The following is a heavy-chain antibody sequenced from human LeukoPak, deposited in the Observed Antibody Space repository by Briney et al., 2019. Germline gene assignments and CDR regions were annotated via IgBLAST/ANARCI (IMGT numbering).Heavy chain of an antibody. CDR1: GGTFSSYA. D-gene: IGHD3-10*01. V-gene: IGHV1-69*04. CDR3: ARSGGPGRDYFDY. J-gene: IGHJ4*02. CDR2: IIPILGIA. Sequence: SVKVSCKASGGTFSSYAISWVRQAPGQGLEWMGRIIPILGIANYAQKFQGRVTITADKSTSTAYMELSRLRSEDTAVYYCARSGGPGRDYFDYWGQGTLVTVSS.